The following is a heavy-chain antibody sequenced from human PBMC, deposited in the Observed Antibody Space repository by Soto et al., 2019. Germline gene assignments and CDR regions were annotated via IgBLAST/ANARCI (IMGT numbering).Heavy chain of an antibody. CDR3: SRLTTMVREINDDPFDF. CDR1: GYTFTNYY. D-gene: IGHD3-10*01. J-gene: IGHJ4*03. V-gene: IGHV1-46*03. Sequence: ASVKVSCKASGYTFTNYYIHWVRHAPGQGLEWMGVINPTGGRASYAPKFQGRVTLTRDTSTSTAYMELSSLRSDDTAVYFCSRLTTMVREINDDPFDFWGQGTLVTVSS. CDR2: INPTGGRA.